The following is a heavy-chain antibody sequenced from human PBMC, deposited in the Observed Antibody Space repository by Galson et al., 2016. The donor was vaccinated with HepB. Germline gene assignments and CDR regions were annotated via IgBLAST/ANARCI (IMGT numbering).Heavy chain of an antibody. CDR2: IGGAGDT. CDR1: GFTFSRYD. Sequence: SLRLSCAASGFTFSRYDIRWVRQVTGKGLQWVSAIGGAGDTYYSGSVKGRFTISRDNSKKTVYLQMSSPRIEDTAVYFCVKEGYQELSDGAFDIWGQGTMVTVSS. D-gene: IGHD2-2*01. J-gene: IGHJ3*02. V-gene: IGHV3-13*04. CDR3: VKEGYQELSDGAFDI.